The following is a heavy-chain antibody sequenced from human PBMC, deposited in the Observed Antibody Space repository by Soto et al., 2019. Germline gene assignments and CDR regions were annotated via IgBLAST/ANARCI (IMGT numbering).Heavy chain of an antibody. D-gene: IGHD1-20*01. V-gene: IGHV3-30-3*01. Sequence: QVQLVESGGGVVQPGRSLRLSCAASGFTFSSYAMHWVRQAPGKGLEWVAVISYDGSNKYYADSVKGRFTISRDNAKNSLYLQMNSLRAEDTAVYYCARETSFRYSPWGQGTLVTVSS. J-gene: IGHJ5*02. CDR2: ISYDGSNK. CDR1: GFTFSSYA. CDR3: ARETSFRYSP.